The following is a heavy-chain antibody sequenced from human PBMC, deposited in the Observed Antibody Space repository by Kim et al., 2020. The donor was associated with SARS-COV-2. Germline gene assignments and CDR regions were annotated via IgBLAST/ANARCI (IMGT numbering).Heavy chain of an antibody. CDR3: ARHWAAAGTFMPVD. J-gene: IGHJ4*02. Sequence: PSLKSRVTISVDTSKNQFSLKLSSVTAADTAVYYCARHWAAAGTFMPVDWGQGTLVTVSS. V-gene: IGHV4-39*01. D-gene: IGHD6-13*01.